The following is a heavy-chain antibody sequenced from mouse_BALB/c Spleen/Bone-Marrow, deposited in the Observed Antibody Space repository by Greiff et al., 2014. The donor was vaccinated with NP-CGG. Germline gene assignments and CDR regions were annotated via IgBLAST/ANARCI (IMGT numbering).Heavy chain of an antibody. V-gene: IGHV1-14*01. CDR2: INPYNDGT. Sequence: EVQLQQSGPELVKPGASVKMSCKASGYTFTSYVIHWVKQKPGQGLEWIGYINPYNDGTKYNEKFKGKATLTSDKSSSTAYMELSSLTSEDSAVYYCARGGYYGTSLYWYFDVWGAETTVTVSS. CDR1: GYTFTSYV. D-gene: IGHD1-1*01. J-gene: IGHJ1*01. CDR3: ARGGYYGTSLYWYFDV.